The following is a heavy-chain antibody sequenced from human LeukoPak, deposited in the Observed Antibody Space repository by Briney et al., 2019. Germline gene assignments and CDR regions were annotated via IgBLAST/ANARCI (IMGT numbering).Heavy chain of an antibody. Sequence: SETLSLTCTVSGGSISSYYWSWIRQPPGKGLEWIGYIYYSGSTNYNPSLKSRVTISVDTSKNQSSLKLSSVTAADTAVYYCARVAAAAGSTSFDYWGQGTLVTVSS. CDR3: ARVAAAAGSTSFDY. V-gene: IGHV4-59*01. J-gene: IGHJ4*02. CDR1: GGSISSYY. CDR2: IYYSGST. D-gene: IGHD6-13*01.